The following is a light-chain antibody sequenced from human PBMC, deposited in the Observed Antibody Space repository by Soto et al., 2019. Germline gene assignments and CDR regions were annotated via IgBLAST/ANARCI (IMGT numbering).Light chain of an antibody. CDR1: QSVSSN. V-gene: IGKV3-15*01. Sequence: EIVMTQSPATLSVSPGERATLSCRASQSVSSNLAWYQQKPGQAPRLLIYGASTRATGIPARFSGSGSGTEFILTISSLQSEDFEVYYCQQYNNWPPFTFGPGTKVDIK. CDR3: QQYNNWPPFT. J-gene: IGKJ3*01. CDR2: GAS.